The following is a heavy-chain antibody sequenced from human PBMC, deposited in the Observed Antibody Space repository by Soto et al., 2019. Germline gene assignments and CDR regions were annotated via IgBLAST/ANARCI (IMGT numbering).Heavy chain of an antibody. CDR2: ISYDGSNK. J-gene: IGHJ6*02. V-gene: IGHV3-30*18. CDR3: AKDYYGSGSYYNGHYYYGMDV. Sequence: GGSLRLSCAASGFTFSSYGMHWVRQAPGKGLEWVAVISYDGSNKYYADSVKGRFTISRDNSKNTLYLQMNSLRAEDTAVYYCAKDYYGSGSYYNGHYYYGMDVWGQGTTVTVSS. CDR1: GFTFSSYG. D-gene: IGHD3-10*01.